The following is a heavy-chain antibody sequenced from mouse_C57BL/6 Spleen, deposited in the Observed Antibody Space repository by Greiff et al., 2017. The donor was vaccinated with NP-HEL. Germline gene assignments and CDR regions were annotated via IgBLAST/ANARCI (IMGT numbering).Heavy chain of an antibody. CDR3: ARFPELREYYFDY. J-gene: IGHJ2*01. CDR2: INPNNGGT. CDR1: GYTFTDYY. D-gene: IGHD1-1*01. Sequence: VQLQQSGPELVKPGASVKISCKASGYTFTDYYMTWVKQSHGKSLEWIGDINPNNGGTSYNQKFKGKATLTVDKSSSTAYMELRSLTSEDSAVYYCARFPELREYYFDYWGQGTTLTVSS. V-gene: IGHV1-26*01.